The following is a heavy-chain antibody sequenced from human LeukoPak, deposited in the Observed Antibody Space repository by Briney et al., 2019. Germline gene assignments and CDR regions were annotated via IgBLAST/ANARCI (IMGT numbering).Heavy chain of an antibody. CDR3: ARERSMYYDFWSGNRDAFDI. CDR1: GFTFSSYW. D-gene: IGHD3-3*01. J-gene: IGHJ3*02. Sequence: GGSLRLSCAASGFTFSSYWMHWVRQAPGKGLVWVSRINSDGSSTSYADSVKGRFTISRDNAKNTLYLQMNSLRAEDTAVYYCARERSMYYDFWSGNRDAFDIWGQGTMVTVSS. V-gene: IGHV3-74*01. CDR2: INSDGSST.